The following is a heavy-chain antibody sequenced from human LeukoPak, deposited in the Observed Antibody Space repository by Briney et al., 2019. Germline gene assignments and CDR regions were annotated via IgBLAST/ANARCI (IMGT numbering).Heavy chain of an antibody. D-gene: IGHD3-16*02. CDR1: GASISSGDYY. J-gene: IGHJ6*02. CDR3: ARGSNRVVRFYYGMDV. V-gene: IGHV4-39*07. Sequence: SETLSLTCTVSGASISSGDYYWSWIRQPPGKGLEWIGEINHSGSTNYNPSLKSRVTISVDTSKNQFSLKLSSVTAADTAVYYCARGSNRVVRFYYGMDVWGQGTTVTVSS. CDR2: INHSGST.